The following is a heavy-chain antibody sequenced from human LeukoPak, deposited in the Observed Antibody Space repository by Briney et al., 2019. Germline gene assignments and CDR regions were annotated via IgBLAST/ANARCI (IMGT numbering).Heavy chain of an antibody. CDR3: ARKGGRYSSSWYAY. D-gene: IGHD6-13*01. CDR2: IYTSGST. J-gene: IGHJ4*02. V-gene: IGHV4-59*10. Sequence: SETLSLTCAVYGGSFSGYYWSWIRQPAGKGLEWIGRIYTSGSTNYNPSLKSRVTISVDTSKNQFSLKLSSVTAADTAVYYCARKGGRYSSSWYAYWGQGTLVTVSS. CDR1: GGSFSGYY.